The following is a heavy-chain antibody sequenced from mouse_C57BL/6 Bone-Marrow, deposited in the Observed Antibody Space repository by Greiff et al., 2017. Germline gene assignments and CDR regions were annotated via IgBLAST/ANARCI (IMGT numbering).Heavy chain of an antibody. Sequence: EVQRVESGAELVRPGASVKLSCTASGFNIKDDYMHWVKQRPEQGLEWIGWLDPENGDTEYASKFQGKATITADTSSNTAYLQLSSLTSEDTAVYYCTTLRQYAMDYWGQGTSGTVSS. J-gene: IGHJ4*01. CDR1: GFNIKDDY. D-gene: IGHD2-12*01. V-gene: IGHV14-4*01. CDR2: LDPENGDT. CDR3: TTLRQYAMDY.